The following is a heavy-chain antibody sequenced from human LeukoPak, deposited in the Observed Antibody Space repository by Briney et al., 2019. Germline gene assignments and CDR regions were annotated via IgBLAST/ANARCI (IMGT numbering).Heavy chain of an antibody. V-gene: IGHV4-59*01. D-gene: IGHD6-19*01. CDR3: ARRYNSVWSPTYDY. CDR1: GGSMSSYY. CDR2: IYRSGGT. J-gene: IGHJ4*02. Sequence: PSETLSLTCTVSGGSMSSYYWGWIRQPPGKGLEWIGYIYRSGGTNYNPSVRSRVSISLDTSKNQFSLRLSSVTAADTAVYFCARRYNSVWSPTYDYWGQGSLVTVST.